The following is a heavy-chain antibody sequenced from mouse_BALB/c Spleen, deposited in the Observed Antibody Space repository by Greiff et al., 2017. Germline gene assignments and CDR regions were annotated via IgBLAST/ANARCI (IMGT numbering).Heavy chain of an antibody. Sequence: EVQGVESGGGLVKPGGSLKLSCAASGFTFSSYTMSWVRQTPEKRLEWVATISSGGSYTYYPDSVKGRFTISRDNAKNTLYLQMSSLKSEDTAMYYCTRDNTTVVARYFDVWGAGTTVTVSS. V-gene: IGHV5-6-4*01. CDR1: GFTFSSYT. J-gene: IGHJ1*01. CDR3: TRDNTTVVARYFDV. D-gene: IGHD1-1*01. CDR2: ISSGGSYT.